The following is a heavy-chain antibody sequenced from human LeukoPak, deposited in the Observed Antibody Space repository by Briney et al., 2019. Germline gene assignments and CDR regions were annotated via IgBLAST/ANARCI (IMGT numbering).Heavy chain of an antibody. CDR3: AKAMGVGYDH. J-gene: IGHJ4*02. D-gene: IGHD3-3*01. Sequence: GGSLRLSCAVSGVTFSSYAMSWVRPAPGKGLEWVSLISGSGGSTYYADSVKGRFTISRDNSKNTLYLQTNSLIAEDTAVYYCAKAMGVGYDHWGQGALVTVSS. CDR1: GVTFSSYA. CDR2: ISGSGGST. V-gene: IGHV3-23*01.